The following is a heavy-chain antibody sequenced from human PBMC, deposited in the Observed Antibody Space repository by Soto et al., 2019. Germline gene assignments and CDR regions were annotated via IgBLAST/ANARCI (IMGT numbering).Heavy chain of an antibody. V-gene: IGHV1-18*04. J-gene: IGHJ4*02. Sequence: ASVKVSCKASGYTFNYYGISWVRQAPGQGLEWVGWISAHNGDTRYAQNLQGRLTLTTDTSTSTAYMELTSLTSDDTAVYYCARDWSRYFDSSGLMWFYWGQGTLVTVSS. CDR2: ISAHNGDT. CDR1: GYTFNYYG. D-gene: IGHD3-22*01. CDR3: ARDWSRYFDSSGLMWFY.